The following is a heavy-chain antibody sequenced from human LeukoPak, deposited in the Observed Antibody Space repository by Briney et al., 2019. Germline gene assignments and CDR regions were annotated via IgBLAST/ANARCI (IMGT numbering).Heavy chain of an antibody. Sequence: GGSLRLSCAASGFTLSSYEMNWVRQAPGKGLEWVSYISSSCSTKYYADSVKGRFTISRDNDKNTLYLQMNSLRAEDTAVYYCAREEALTMTKDAFDIWGQGTMVTVSS. D-gene: IGHD4-17*01. CDR1: GFTLSSYE. CDR2: ISSSCSTK. V-gene: IGHV3-48*03. J-gene: IGHJ3*02. CDR3: AREEALTMTKDAFDI.